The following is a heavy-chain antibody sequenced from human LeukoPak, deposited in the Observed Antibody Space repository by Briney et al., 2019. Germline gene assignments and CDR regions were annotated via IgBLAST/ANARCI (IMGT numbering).Heavy chain of an antibody. D-gene: IGHD1-26*01. CDR2: IYCSGST. J-gene: IGHJ3*02. V-gene: IGHV4-39*01. CDR3: ARHVGASGALDAFDI. CDR1: GGSISSSSYY. Sequence: SETLSLTCTVSGGSISSSSYYWGWIRQPPGKGLEWFGRIYCSGSTYSNPPLKRRVTISVDASKNQFSLKLSSVTAADTAVYYCARHVGASGALDAFDIWGQGTMVTVSS.